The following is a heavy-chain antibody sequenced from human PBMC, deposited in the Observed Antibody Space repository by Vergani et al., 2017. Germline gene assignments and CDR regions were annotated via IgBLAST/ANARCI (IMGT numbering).Heavy chain of an antibody. CDR3: ARTSSSSSAILDY. D-gene: IGHD6-6*01. CDR2: IYPGDSDT. CDR1: VYSFTSYW. Sequence: EVQLVQSGAEVKTPGESLTISCKGSVYSFTSYWIGWGRQMRGKGLEWMGIIYPGDSDTRYSPSFQGQVTISADKSISTASLQWSMLKASDTAMYYCARTSSSSSAILDYWGQGTLVTVSS. J-gene: IGHJ4*02. V-gene: IGHV5-51*03.